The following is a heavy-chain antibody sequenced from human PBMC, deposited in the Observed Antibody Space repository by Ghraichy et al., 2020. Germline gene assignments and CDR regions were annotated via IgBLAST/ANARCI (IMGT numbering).Heavy chain of an antibody. Sequence: SQTLSLTCTVSGGSISSSSYYWGWIRQPPGKGLEWIGSIYYSGSTYYNPSLKSRVTISVDTSKNQFSLKLSSVTAADTAVYYCARRDSPRVRFLEWSASQTINWFDPWGQGTLVTVSS. CDR3: ARRDSPRVRFLEWSASQTINWFDP. CDR2: IYYSGST. CDR1: GGSISSSSYY. D-gene: IGHD3-3*01. J-gene: IGHJ5*02. V-gene: IGHV4-39*01.